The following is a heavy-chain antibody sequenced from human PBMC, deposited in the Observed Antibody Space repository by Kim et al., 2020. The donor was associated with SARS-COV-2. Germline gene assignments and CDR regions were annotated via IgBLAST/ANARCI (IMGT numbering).Heavy chain of an antibody. CDR1: GFTFSNAW. Sequence: GGSLRLSCAASGFTFSNAWMSWVRQAPGKGLEWVGRIKSKTDGGTTDYAAPVKGRFTISRDDSKNTLYLQMNSLKTEDTAVYYCTTEPSTTYYDILTDYYMLDYWGQGTLVTVSS. CDR2: IKSKTDGGTT. V-gene: IGHV3-15*01. J-gene: IGHJ4*02. D-gene: IGHD3-9*01. CDR3: TTEPSTTYYDILTDYYMLDY.